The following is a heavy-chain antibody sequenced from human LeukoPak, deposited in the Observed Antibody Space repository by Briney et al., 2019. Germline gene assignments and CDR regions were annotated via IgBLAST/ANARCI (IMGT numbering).Heavy chain of an antibody. Sequence: SETLSLTCTVSGASISSYSHYWGWIRQPPGKGLEWIGTIYYSGSTYYNASLKSRATLSVDTSKNQLSLMLTSVTAADTALYYCARSVRSFSTATVPDYWGQGTLVTVSS. CDR2: IYYSGST. V-gene: IGHV4-39*01. D-gene: IGHD3-10*02. CDR3: ARSVRSFSTATVPDY. CDR1: GASISSYSHY. J-gene: IGHJ4*02.